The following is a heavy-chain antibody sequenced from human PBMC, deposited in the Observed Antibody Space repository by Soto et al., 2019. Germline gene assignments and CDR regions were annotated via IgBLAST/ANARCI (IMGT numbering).Heavy chain of an antibody. J-gene: IGHJ5*02. D-gene: IGHD6-13*01. CDR3: TRESSAAGTGWFDP. Sequence: QVQLVQSGAEVKKPGASVKVSCKASGYTFTSYDINWVRQATGQGLEWMGWMNPNSGNTGYAQKFQGRVTMTRNTSISTAYMELSSLRSEDTAVYYCTRESSAAGTGWFDPWGQGTLVTVSS. V-gene: IGHV1-8*01. CDR1: GYTFTSYD. CDR2: MNPNSGNT.